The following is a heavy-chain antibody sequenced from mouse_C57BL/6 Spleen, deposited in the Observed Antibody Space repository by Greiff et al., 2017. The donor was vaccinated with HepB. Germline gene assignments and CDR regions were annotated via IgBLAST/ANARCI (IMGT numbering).Heavy chain of an antibody. CDR2: IYWDDDK. J-gene: IGHJ4*01. Sequence: QVTLKECGPGILQSSQTLSLTCSFSGFSLSTSGMGVSWIRQPSGKGLEWLAHIYWDDDKRYNPSLKSRLTISKDTSRNQVFLKITSVDTADTATYYCARDYYGSSYDYAMDYWGQGTSVTVSS. CDR3: ARDYYGSSYDYAMDY. V-gene: IGHV8-12*01. D-gene: IGHD1-1*01. CDR1: GFSLSTSGMG.